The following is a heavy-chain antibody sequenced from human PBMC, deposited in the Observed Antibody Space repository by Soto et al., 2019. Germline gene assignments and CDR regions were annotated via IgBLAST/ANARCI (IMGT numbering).Heavy chain of an antibody. CDR1: GFTFSNYG. V-gene: IGHV3-30*18. CDR2: ISYDGDNE. D-gene: IGHD2-2*01. Sequence: QVQLVESGGGVVQPGRSLRLSCAASGFTFSNYGMHWVRQAPGKGLEWVAIISYDGDNEYYADSVRGRFTISRDNSNNTLYLQTSSLRHEDTAVYYCAKDGGPVYCNSPGCSAKHFDYWVQGTLVTVSS. CDR3: AKDGGPVYCNSPGCSAKHFDY. J-gene: IGHJ4*02.